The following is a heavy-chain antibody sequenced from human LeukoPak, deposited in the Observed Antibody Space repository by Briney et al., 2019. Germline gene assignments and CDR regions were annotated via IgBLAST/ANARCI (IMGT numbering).Heavy chain of an antibody. CDR3: ARHFGYYDIFADI. CDR1: GHSYNSYW. Sequence: GESLKISCKGSGHSYNSYWIGWVRQMPGKGLEWMGIIYLADSDTRYSPSFQGQVTISADKSIKTAYLQWSSLKASDTAMYYCARHFGYYDIFADIWGQGTMVTVSS. J-gene: IGHJ3*02. D-gene: IGHD3-9*01. V-gene: IGHV5-51*01. CDR2: IYLADSDT.